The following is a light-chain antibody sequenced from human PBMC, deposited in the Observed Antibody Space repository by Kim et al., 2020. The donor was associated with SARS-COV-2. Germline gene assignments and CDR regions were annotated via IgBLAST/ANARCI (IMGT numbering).Light chain of an antibody. CDR2: EVT. CDR3: CSYAGGATYV. V-gene: IGLV2-23*02. Sequence: SELTQPASVSGSPGQSITISCAGTSSDIGSYNLVSWYQQHPGKVPKVLIYEVTNRPSGVSNRFSGSKSGNTASLTISGLQADDEADYYCCSYAGGATYVFGTGTKVTVL. CDR1: SSDIGSYNL. J-gene: IGLJ1*01.